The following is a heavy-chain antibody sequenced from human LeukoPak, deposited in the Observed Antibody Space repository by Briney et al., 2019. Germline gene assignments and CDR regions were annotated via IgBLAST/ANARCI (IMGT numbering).Heavy chain of an antibody. V-gene: IGHV4-34*01. Sequence: SETLSLTCAVYGGSFSGYYWSWIRQPPGKGLEWIGEINHSGSTNYNPSLKSRVTISVDTTKNQFSLKLSSVTAADTAVYYCARDRTLGRAAFDIWGQGTMVTVSS. J-gene: IGHJ3*02. D-gene: IGHD7-27*01. CDR3: ARDRTLGRAAFDI. CDR1: GGSFSGYY. CDR2: INHSGST.